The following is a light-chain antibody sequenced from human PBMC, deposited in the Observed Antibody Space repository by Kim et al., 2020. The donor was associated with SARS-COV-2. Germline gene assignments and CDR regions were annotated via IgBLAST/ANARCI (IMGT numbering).Light chain of an antibody. Sequence: SYELTQPPSVSVSPGQTASITCSGDKLGNKYTCWYQQRPGQSPVLVIYQDTKRPSGIPERFSGSNSGNTATLTISGTQAMDEADYYCQAWDRSIQVVFGGGTQLTVL. CDR2: QDT. CDR3: QAWDRSIQVV. CDR1: KLGNKY. V-gene: IGLV3-1*01. J-gene: IGLJ2*01.